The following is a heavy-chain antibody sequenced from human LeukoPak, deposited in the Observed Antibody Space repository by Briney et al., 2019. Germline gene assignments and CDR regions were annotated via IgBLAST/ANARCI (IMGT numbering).Heavy chain of an antibody. CDR2: ISYDGSNE. Sequence: QPGGSLRLSCAASGFTFSSYAMHWVRQAPGKGLEWVALISYDGSNEYYADSVKGRFTISRDNSKNTLYLQMNSLRSEDTAMYYCARCVDTAMALFDYWGQGTLVTVSS. CDR3: ARCVDTAMALFDY. D-gene: IGHD5-18*01. CDR1: GFTFSSYA. J-gene: IGHJ4*02. V-gene: IGHV3-30-3*01.